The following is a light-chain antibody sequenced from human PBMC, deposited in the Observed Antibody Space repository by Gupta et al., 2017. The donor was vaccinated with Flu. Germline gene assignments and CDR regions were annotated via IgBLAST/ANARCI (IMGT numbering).Light chain of an antibody. CDR1: QDLDTC. CDR2: DAS. J-gene: IGKJ2*02. V-gene: IGKV3-11*01. CDR3: QHRNNWPGT. Sequence: IVLTQSPAPLSVSPGERATLSCRASQDLDTCLAWYQQRPGRAPRLLIYDASSRAPGIPSRFSGGGSGTNFTLTISSPQPEDSAVYYCQHRNNWPGTFGQGTKVEIK.